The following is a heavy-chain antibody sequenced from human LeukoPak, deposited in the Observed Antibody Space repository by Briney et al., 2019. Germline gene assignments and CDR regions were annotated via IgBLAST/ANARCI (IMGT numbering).Heavy chain of an antibody. J-gene: IGHJ6*03. CDR2: FDPEDGET. CDR3: AGGSGSYHTRYYYYMDV. CDR1: GYSLTELP. Sequence: ASVKVSCKVSGYSLTELPMHWVRQAPGKGLEWMGGFDPEDGETIYAQTLQGRVTMTEDTSTDTAYMELSSLRSEDTAVYYCAGGSGSYHTRYYYYMDVWGKGTTVTISS. D-gene: IGHD3-10*01. V-gene: IGHV1-24*01.